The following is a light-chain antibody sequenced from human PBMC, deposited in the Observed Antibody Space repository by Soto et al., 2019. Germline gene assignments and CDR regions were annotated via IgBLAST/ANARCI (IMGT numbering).Light chain of an antibody. CDR1: QSVSTS. CDR2: GAS. V-gene: IGKV3-15*01. CDR3: QKYNDWPIT. J-gene: IGKJ5*01. Sequence: EIVMTQSPATLSVSPGERATLSCRVSQSVSTSLAWYQQKPGQAPRLLIYGASTRATGIPARFSGRGSGTEFTLTISSLQSEDFAVYYCQKYNDWPITFGQGTRLEIK.